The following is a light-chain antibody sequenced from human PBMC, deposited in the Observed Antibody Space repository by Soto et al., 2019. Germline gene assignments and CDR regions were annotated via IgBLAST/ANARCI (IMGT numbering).Light chain of an antibody. V-gene: IGLV2-14*01. Sequence: QSALTQPASVSGSPGQSITISCTGTSSDVGGYNYVSWYQQHPGKAPKLMIYDVSNRPSGVSNRFSGSKSGNTASLTISGLQAEDEADYDCSSYTSSSTPVVFGGGTKLTGL. CDR3: SSYTSSSTPVV. CDR2: DVS. CDR1: SSDVGGYNY. J-gene: IGLJ2*01.